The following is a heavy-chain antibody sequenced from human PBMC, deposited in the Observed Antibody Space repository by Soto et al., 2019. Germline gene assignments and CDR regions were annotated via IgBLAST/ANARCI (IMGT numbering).Heavy chain of an antibody. CDR1: GETFTGYY. V-gene: IGHV1-2*02. D-gene: IGHD2-2*01. CDR2: INPQTGGT. J-gene: IGHJ6*02. CDR3: ARERYQVISDGMDV. Sequence: ASVKVSCKASGETFTGYYIHWVREAPGQGLEWMGWINPQTGGTSYAQKFQGRVTLSRDTSINTAYLELSRLTFDDAAVYFCARERYQVISDGMDVWGQGTTVTVSS.